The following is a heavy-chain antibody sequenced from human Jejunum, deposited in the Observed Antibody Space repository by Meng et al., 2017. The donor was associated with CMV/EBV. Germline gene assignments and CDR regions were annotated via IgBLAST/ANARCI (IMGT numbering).Heavy chain of an antibody. CDR1: GFTFRRYW. J-gene: IGHJ4*02. CDR2: MNSDGSST. V-gene: IGHV3-74*01. Sequence: SGFTFRRYWMHWVRQVPGKGLVWVSRMNSDGSSTSYADSVKGRFTISRDNAKNTLYLQMDSLRAEDTAVYYCARVGGGYANYYFDFWGQGTLVTVSS. CDR3: ARVGGGYANYYFDF. D-gene: IGHD5-12*01.